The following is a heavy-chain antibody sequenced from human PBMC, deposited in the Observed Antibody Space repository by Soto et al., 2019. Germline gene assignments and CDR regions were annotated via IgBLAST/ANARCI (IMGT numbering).Heavy chain of an antibody. J-gene: IGHJ6*02. CDR2: ISWDGGST. CDR3: AKCMDDPYYYGMGV. V-gene: IGHV3-43*01. D-gene: IGHD2-8*01. Sequence: PGGSLRLSCAASGFTFDDYTMHWVRQAPGKGLEWVSLISWDGGSTYYADSVKGRFTISRDNSKNSLYLQMNSLRTEDTALYYCAKCMDDPYYYGMGVWGQGTTVTVSS. CDR1: GFTFDDYT.